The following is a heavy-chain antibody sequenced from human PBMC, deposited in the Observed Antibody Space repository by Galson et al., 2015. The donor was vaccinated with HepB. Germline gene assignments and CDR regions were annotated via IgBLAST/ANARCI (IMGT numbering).Heavy chain of an antibody. J-gene: IGHJ4*02. Sequence: SLRLSCAASGFTFSSYWMSWVRQAPGKGLEWVANIKQDGSEKYYVDSVKGRFTISRDNAKNSLYLQMNSLRAEDTAVYYCARDGGHYGSGSYSDYWGQGTLVTVSS. CDR1: GFTFSSYW. CDR3: ARDGGHYGSGSYSDY. V-gene: IGHV3-7*03. D-gene: IGHD3-10*01. CDR2: IKQDGSEK.